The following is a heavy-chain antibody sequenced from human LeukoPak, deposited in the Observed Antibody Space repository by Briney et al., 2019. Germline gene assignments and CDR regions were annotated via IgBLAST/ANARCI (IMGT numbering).Heavy chain of an antibody. Sequence: GGSLRLSCAASGFTFSNYAMSWVRQAPGKGLEWVSAISGSGNTYHSDSARGRFTISRDNSKNTLWLQMNSLRAEDTAVYYCAKEGDGDGCNPPWFDPWGQGTLVTVSS. CDR2: ISGSGNT. J-gene: IGHJ5*02. CDR3: AKEGDGDGCNPPWFDP. V-gene: IGHV3-23*01. D-gene: IGHD5-24*01. CDR1: GFTFSNYA.